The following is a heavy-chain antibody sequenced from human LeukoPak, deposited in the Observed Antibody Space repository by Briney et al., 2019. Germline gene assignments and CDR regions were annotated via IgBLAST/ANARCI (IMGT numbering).Heavy chain of an antibody. D-gene: IGHD6-6*01. CDR3: ARGFEYSSSSVLGY. Sequence: GGSLRLSCAASGFTLDDYAMHWVRQAPGKGLEWVSGISWNSGTIYYADSVKGRFTISRDNAKNSLYLQMNSLRAEDTAVYYCARGFEYSSSSVLGYWGQGTLVTVSS. CDR2: ISWNSGTI. V-gene: IGHV3-9*01. J-gene: IGHJ4*02. CDR1: GFTLDDYA.